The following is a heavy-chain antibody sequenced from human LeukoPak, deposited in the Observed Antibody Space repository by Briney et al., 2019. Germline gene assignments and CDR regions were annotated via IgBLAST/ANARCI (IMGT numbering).Heavy chain of an antibody. Sequence: PSETLSLTCTVSGGSISSADYYWSWIRQPPGLGLEWFGHIYYTGSTYYNPSLKSRVTISVDTSKNQFSLKLSSLTAADTAVYYCARESMGDFSLIDYWGQGTLVTVSS. D-gene: IGHD3-16*02. J-gene: IGHJ4*02. V-gene: IGHV4-30-4*01. CDR2: IYYTGST. CDR3: ARESMGDFSLIDY. CDR1: GGSISSADYY.